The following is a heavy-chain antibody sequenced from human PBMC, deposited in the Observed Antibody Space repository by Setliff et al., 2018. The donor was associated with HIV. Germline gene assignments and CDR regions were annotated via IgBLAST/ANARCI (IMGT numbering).Heavy chain of an antibody. V-gene: IGHV1-18*01. J-gene: IGHJ4*02. Sequence: GASVKVSCKASGYTFTSYGISWVRQAPGQGLEWMGWISAYNGNTNYAQKLQGRVTMTTDTSTSTAYMELRSLRSDDTAVYYCARAPRSITIFGMPDYWGQGTLVTVSS. D-gene: IGHD3-3*01. CDR1: GYTFTSYG. CDR2: ISAYNGNT. CDR3: ARAPRSITIFGMPDY.